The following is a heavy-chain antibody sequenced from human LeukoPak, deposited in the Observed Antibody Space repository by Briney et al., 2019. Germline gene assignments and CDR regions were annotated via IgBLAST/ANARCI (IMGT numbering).Heavy chain of an antibody. Sequence: GGSLRLSCGASGFTFSSYWMFWVRHAPGKGLVWVSRINTDGSSTTHADSVKGRFTISRDNAKNKLYLQMNSLRAEDTAVYYCARAGYDSSGSYIATFDYWGQGTLVTVSS. D-gene: IGHD3-22*01. CDR2: INTDGSST. J-gene: IGHJ4*02. V-gene: IGHV3-74*01. CDR1: GFTFSSYW. CDR3: ARAGYDSSGSYIATFDY.